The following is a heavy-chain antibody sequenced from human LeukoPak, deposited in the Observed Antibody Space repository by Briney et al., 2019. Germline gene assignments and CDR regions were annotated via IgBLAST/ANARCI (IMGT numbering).Heavy chain of an antibody. CDR2: IYSGGST. CDR3: AKGENIVLMVYAGY. J-gene: IGHJ4*02. V-gene: IGHV3-66*01. CDR1: GFTVSSHY. Sequence: GGSLRLSCAVSGFTVSSHYMSWVRQAPGKGLEWVSVIYSGGSTYYADSVKGRFTISRDNSKNTLYLQMNSLRAEDTAVYYCAKGENIVLMVYAGYWGQGTLVTVSS. D-gene: IGHD2-8*01.